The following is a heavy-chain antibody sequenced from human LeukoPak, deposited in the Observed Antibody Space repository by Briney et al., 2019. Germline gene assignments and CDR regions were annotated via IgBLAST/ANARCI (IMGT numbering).Heavy chain of an antibody. CDR1: GFTFSSYG. J-gene: IGHJ4*02. D-gene: IGHD3-3*01. V-gene: IGHV3-30*03. CDR2: ISYDGSNK. CDR3: ATEWSAGF. Sequence: GRSLRLSCAASGFTFSSYGMHWVRQAPGKGLEWVALISYDGSNKYYADSVKGRFTISRDNSKNTLYLQMNSLRAEDTAVYYCATEWSAGFWGQGTLVTVSS.